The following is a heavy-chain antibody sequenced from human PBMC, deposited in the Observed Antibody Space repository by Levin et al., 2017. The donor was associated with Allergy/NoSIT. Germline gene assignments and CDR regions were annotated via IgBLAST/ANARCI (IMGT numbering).Heavy chain of an antibody. CDR3: ATLLRPPLDV. CDR1: GGSISSSSYY. CDR2: IYYSGNT. J-gene: IGHJ6*04. Sequence: SETLSLTCTVSGGSISSSSYYWGWIRQPPGTGLEWIGSIYYSGNTYYNPSLKSRVTISVDTSKNQFSLKLSSVTAADTAVYYCATLLRPPLDVWGKGTTVTVSS. V-gene: IGHV4-39*01. D-gene: IGHD2/OR15-2a*01.